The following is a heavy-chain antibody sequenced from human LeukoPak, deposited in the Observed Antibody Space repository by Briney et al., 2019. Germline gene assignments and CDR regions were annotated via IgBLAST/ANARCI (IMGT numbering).Heavy chain of an antibody. V-gene: IGHV3-23*01. D-gene: IGHD5-18*01. CDR3: TRGHAAMGEH. CDR1: GFNFSSYA. CDR2: IHSNDDT. Sequence: GGSLRLSCAASGFNFSSYAMTWVRQAPGKGLECISVIHSNDDTYYAASVRGRFTISRDTSNYMLYLQMNSLRAEDTAIYFCTRGHAAMGEHWGQGILVTVSS. J-gene: IGHJ4*02.